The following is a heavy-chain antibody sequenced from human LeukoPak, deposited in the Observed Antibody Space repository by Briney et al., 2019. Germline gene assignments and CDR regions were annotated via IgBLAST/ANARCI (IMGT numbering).Heavy chain of an antibody. J-gene: IGHJ3*02. V-gene: IGHV1-18*04. CDR1: GYTFTGYY. CDR3: ARDVVRVPNRAFDI. Sequence: ASVKVSCKASGYTFTGYYMHWVRQAPGQGLEWMGWISAYNGNTNYAQKLQGRVTMTTDTSTSTAYMELRSLRSDDTAVYYCARDVVRVPNRAFDIWGQGTMVTVSS. CDR2: ISAYNGNT. D-gene: IGHD2-2*01.